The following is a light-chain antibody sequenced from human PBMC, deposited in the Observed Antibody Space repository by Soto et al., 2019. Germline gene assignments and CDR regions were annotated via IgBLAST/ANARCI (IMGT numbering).Light chain of an antibody. V-gene: IGKV1-39*01. CDR3: QQNFNVPRT. J-gene: IGKJ1*01. CDR2: AAS. CDR1: QHIASY. Sequence: DIQMTQSPSSLSASVGDRVTITCRASQHIASYLNWYQQRPGKAPELLIYAASSLQSGVPLRFSGSGSGTEFTLTIDSLQPEEFASYYCQQNFNVPRTFGQGTKVEI.